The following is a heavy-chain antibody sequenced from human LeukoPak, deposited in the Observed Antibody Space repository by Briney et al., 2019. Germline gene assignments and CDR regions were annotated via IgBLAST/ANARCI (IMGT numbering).Heavy chain of an antibody. CDR2: ISYSGTT. CDR1: SGSISTSSYC. J-gene: IGHJ4*01. V-gene: IGHV4-39*01. CDR3: ARHPSSAWHADY. Sequence: PSETLSLTCTVSSGSISTSSYCWGWIRQPPGKGLEWIGSISYSGTTYYNPSLKSRVTIPVDTSNNQFSLRLTSVTAADTAVYFCARHPSSAWHADYWGHGTLVTVSS. D-gene: IGHD6-25*01.